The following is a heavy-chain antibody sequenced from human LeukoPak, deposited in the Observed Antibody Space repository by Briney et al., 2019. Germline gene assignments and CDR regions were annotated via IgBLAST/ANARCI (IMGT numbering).Heavy chain of an antibody. J-gene: IGHJ4*02. CDR3: AKGPIVRFDY. CDR2: ISGSGART. D-gene: IGHD1-26*01. CDR1: GFTFSSYA. V-gene: IGHV3-23*01. Sequence: PGGSLRLSCAASGFTFSSYAMGWVRQAPGKGLEWVSAISGSGARTYYADSVKGRSTISRDNSKNTLYLQMNSLRAEDTAVYYCAKGPIVRFDYWGQGTLVTVSS.